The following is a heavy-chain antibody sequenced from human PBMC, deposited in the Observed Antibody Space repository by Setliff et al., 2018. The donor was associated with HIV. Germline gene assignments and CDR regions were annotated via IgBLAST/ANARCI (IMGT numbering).Heavy chain of an antibody. CDR1: GGSISSYY. Sequence: KPSETLSLTCTVSGGSISSYYWSWIRQPPGKGLEWIGYIYTSGSTNYNPSLKSRVTISVDTSKNQFSLKLSSETAADTAVYYCAITGYSSGYWYFDYWGQGTLVTVSS. CDR3: AITGYSSGYWYFDY. D-gene: IGHD6-19*01. J-gene: IGHJ4*02. V-gene: IGHV4-4*09. CDR2: IYTSGST.